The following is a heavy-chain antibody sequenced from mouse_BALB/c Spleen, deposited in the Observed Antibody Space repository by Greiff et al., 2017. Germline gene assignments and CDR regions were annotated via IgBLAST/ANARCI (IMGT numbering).Heavy chain of an antibody. V-gene: IGHV5-6-3*01. CDR2: INSNGGST. D-gene: IGHD1-1*02. Sequence: EVMLVESGGGLVQPGGSLKLSCAASGFTFSSYGMSWVRQTPDKRLELVATINSNGGSTYYPDSVKGRFTISRDNAKNTLYLQMSSLKSEDTAMYYCARGELSYWYFDVWGAGTTVTVSS. CDR3: ARGELSYWYFDV. CDR1: GFTFSSYG. J-gene: IGHJ1*01.